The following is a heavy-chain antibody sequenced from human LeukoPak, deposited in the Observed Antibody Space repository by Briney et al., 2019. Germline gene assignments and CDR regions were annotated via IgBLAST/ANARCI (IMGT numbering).Heavy chain of an antibody. J-gene: IGHJ4*02. V-gene: IGHV1-69*13. Sequence: ASVKVSCKASGGTFSSYAISWVRQAPGQGLEWMGGIIPIFGTANYAQKFQGRVTITADESTSTAYMELGSLRSEDTAVYYCARDAGYSSGRNLDYWGQGTLVTVSS. CDR3: ARDAGYSSGRNLDY. D-gene: IGHD6-19*01. CDR1: GGTFSSYA. CDR2: IIPIFGTA.